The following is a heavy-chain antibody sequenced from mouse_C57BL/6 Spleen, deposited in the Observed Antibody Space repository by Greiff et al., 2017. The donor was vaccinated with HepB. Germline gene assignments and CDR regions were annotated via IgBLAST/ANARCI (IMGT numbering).Heavy chain of an antibody. J-gene: IGHJ4*01. V-gene: IGHV1-15*01. CDR2: IDPETGGT. CDR1: GYIFTDYE. Sequence: QVQLQQSGAELVRPGASVTLSCKASGYIFTDYEMHWVKQTPVHGLEWIGAIDPETGGTAYNQKFKGKAILTADKSSSTAYMELRSLTSEDSAVYYCTREGYYGPYYAMDYWGQGTSVTVSS. CDR3: TREGYYGPYYAMDY. D-gene: IGHD1-2*01.